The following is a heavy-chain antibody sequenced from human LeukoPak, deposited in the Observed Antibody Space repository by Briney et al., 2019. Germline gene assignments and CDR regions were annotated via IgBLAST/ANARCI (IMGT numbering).Heavy chain of an antibody. CDR1: GYTFTDSY. Sequence: ASVKVSCKASGYTFTDSYMHWVRQAPGQGLEWMGWINPKTGGTNYAQRFQGRVTMTRGTSIRTAYMELNSLRSDDTAVYYCARDGRLTIFVRGIITEGSPPKNWGQGTLVTVSS. CDR3: ARDGRLTIFVRGIITEGSPPKN. J-gene: IGHJ4*02. D-gene: IGHD3-10*01. V-gene: IGHV1-2*02. CDR2: INPKTGGT.